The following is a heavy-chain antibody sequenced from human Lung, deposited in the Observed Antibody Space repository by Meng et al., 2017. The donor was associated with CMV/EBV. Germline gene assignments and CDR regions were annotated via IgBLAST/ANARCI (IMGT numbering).Heavy chain of an antibody. V-gene: IGHV3-30-3*01. J-gene: IGHJ6*02. D-gene: IGHD3-9*01. Sequence: LKISXAASGFTFSSYAMHWVRQAPGKGLEWVAVISYDGSNKYYADSVKGRFTISRDNSKNTLYLQMNSLRAEDTAVYYCARDEYIILVSYGMDVWGQGTTVTVSS. CDR3: ARDEYIILVSYGMDV. CDR2: ISYDGSNK. CDR1: GFTFSSYA.